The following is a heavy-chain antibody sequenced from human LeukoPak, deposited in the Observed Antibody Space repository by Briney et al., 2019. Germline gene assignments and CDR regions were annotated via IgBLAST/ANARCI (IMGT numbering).Heavy chain of an antibody. D-gene: IGHD3-10*01. J-gene: IGHJ5*02. CDR3: AKDIIRFGELMADNWFDP. CDR1: GGSISSSNW. CDR2: IYHSGST. Sequence: PSETLSLTCAVSGGSISSSNWWSWVRQPPGKGLEWIGEIYHSGSTNYNPSLKSRVTISVDKSKNQFSLKLSSVTAADTALYYCAKDIIRFGELMADNWFDPWGQETLVTVSS. V-gene: IGHV4-4*02.